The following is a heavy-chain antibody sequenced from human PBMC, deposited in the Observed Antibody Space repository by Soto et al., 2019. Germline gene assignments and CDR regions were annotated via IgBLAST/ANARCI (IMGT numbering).Heavy chain of an antibody. V-gene: IGHV4-61*01. CDR2: IYYSGST. D-gene: IGHD3-22*01. CDR1: GGSVSSGSYY. CDR3: ARGRYYYDSSGYYATGDINEGDQNFDY. Sequence: PSETLSLTCTVSGGSVSSGSYYWSWIRQPPGKGLEWIGYIYYSGSTNYNPSLKSRVTISVDTSKNQFSLKLTSVTAADTAVYYCARGRYYYDSSGYYATGDINEGDQNFDYWGQGTLVTVSS. J-gene: IGHJ4*02.